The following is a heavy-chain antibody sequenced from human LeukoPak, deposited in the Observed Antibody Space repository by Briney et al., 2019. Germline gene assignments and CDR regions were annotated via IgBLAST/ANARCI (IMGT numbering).Heavy chain of an antibody. CDR1: GGSMRSSSYY. J-gene: IGHJ3*02. CDR3: ARDVYYYDSSGYFGYSDAFDI. V-gene: IGHV4-39*07. CDR2: IYYSGST. Sequence: SETLSLTCTVSGGSMRSSSYYWGWIRQPPGKGLGWIVSIYYSGSTYYNPSLKSRVTISVDTSKDQFSLKLSSVTAADTAVYYCARDVYYYDSSGYFGYSDAFDIWGQGTMVTVSS. D-gene: IGHD3-22*01.